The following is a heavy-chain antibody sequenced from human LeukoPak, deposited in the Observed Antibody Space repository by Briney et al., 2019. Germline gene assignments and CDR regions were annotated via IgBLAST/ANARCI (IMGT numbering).Heavy chain of an antibody. CDR2: IYYSGST. V-gene: IGHV4-39*01. D-gene: IGHD6-19*01. Sequence: SETLSLTCTVSGGSISSSSYYWGWIRQPPGKGLEWRGSIYYSGSTYYNPSLKSRVTISVDTSKNQFSLKLSSVTAADTAVYYCARGAAVAGGWYFDLWGRGTLVTVSS. CDR3: ARGAAVAGGWYFDL. J-gene: IGHJ2*01. CDR1: GGSISSSSYY.